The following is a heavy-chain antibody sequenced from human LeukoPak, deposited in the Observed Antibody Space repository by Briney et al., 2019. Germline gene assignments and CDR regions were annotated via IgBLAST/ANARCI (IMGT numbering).Heavy chain of an antibody. Sequence: GASVKVSRKASGGTFNSYAISWVRQAPGQGLEWMGGIIPIFGTANYAQKFQGRVTITADESTSTAYMELSSLRSEDTAVYYCARFGYGDYGAPDMDVWGKGTTVTVSS. V-gene: IGHV1-69*13. D-gene: IGHD4-17*01. CDR2: IIPIFGTA. CDR1: GGTFNSYA. J-gene: IGHJ6*03. CDR3: ARFGYGDYGAPDMDV.